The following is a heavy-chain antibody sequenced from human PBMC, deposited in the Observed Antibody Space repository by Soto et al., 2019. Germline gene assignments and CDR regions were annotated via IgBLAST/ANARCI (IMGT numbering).Heavy chain of an antibody. D-gene: IGHD2-15*01. V-gene: IGHV4-39*01. Sequence: PSETLSLTCTVSGGSIISSSYYWGWIRQPPGKGLEWIGSIYYSGSTYYNPSLKSRVTISVDTSKNQFSLKLSSVTAADTAVYYCARLKGLPTGYYYGMDAWGQGTTVTVSS. CDR1: GGSIISSSYY. CDR2: IYYSGST. J-gene: IGHJ6*02. CDR3: ARLKGLPTGYYYGMDA.